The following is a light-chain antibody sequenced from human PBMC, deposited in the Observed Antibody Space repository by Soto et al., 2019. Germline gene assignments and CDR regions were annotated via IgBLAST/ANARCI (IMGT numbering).Light chain of an antibody. CDR3: TSYAGNYNLV. Sequence: QSALTQPPSASGSPGQSVTISCTGTSSDYVSWYQQHPGKAPKLLIYEVIKRPSGVPDRFSGSKSGNTASLTVSGLQAEDEADYHCTSYAGNYNLVFGGGTKLTVL. CDR1: SSDY. J-gene: IGLJ2*01. V-gene: IGLV2-8*01. CDR2: EVI.